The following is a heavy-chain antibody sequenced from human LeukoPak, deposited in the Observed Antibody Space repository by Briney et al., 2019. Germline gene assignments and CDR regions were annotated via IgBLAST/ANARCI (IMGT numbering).Heavy chain of an antibody. D-gene: IGHD1-26*01. CDR1: GGSISSGDYY. CDR3: ARTKLIVGATTWNWFDP. J-gene: IGHJ5*02. CDR2: IYYSGST. Sequence: PSETLSLTCTVSGGSISSGDYYWSWIRQPPGKGLEWIGYIYYSGSTYYNPSLKSRVTISVDTSKNQFSLKLSSVTAADTAVYYCARTKLIVGATTWNWFDPWGQGTLVTVSS. V-gene: IGHV4-30-4*08.